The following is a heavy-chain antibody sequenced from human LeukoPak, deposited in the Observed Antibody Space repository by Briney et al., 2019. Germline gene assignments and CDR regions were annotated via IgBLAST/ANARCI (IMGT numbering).Heavy chain of an antibody. CDR2: INPSGGST. J-gene: IGHJ4*02. CDR1: GYTFTSYY. CDR3: ARDPSGYPPDY. Sequence: ASVKVSCKASGYTFTSYYMHWVRQAPGQGLEWMGIINPSGGSTSYAQKFQGRVTMTRDMSTSTVYMELSSLRSEDTAVYYCARDPSGYPPDYWGRGTLVTVSS. D-gene: IGHD5-12*01. V-gene: IGHV1-46*01.